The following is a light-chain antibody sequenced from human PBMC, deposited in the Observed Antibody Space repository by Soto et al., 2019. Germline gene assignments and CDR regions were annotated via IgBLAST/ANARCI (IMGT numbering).Light chain of an antibody. J-gene: IGLJ2*01. V-gene: IGLV9-49*01. CDR2: VGTGGIVG. CDR1: SGYSNYK. Sequence: QSVLTQPPSASASLGASVTLTCTLSSGYSNYKVDWYQQRPGKGPRFVMRVGTGGIVGSKGDGIPDRFSVLGSGLNRYLTIKNIQEEDECDYHCGADHGSGSNFVVFGGGTKVTVL. CDR3: GADHGSGSNFVV.